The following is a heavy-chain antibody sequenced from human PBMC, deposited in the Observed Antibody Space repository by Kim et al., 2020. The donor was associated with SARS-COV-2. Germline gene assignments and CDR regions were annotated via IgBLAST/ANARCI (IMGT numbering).Heavy chain of an antibody. CDR2: IYYSGST. Sequence: SETLSLTCTVSGGSISSGGYYWSWIRQHPGKGLEWIGYIYYSGSTYYNPSLKSRVTISVDTSKNQFSLKLSSVTAADTAVYYCASTDPRNSGYDSDYYYYYGMDVWGQGTTVTVSS. CDR1: GGSISSGGYY. V-gene: IGHV4-31*03. CDR3: ASTDPRNSGYDSDYYYYYGMDV. J-gene: IGHJ6*02. D-gene: IGHD5-12*01.